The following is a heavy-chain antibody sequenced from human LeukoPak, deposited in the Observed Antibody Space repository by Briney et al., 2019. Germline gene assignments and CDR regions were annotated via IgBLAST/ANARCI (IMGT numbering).Heavy chain of an antibody. V-gene: IGHV1-2*02. J-gene: IGHJ4*02. CDR3: ARELRYFDWLLDKYYFDY. Sequence: ASVKVSCKASGYTFTGYYMHSVRQAPGQGLEWMGWINPNSGGTNYAQKFQGRVTMTRDTSISTAYMELSRLRSDDTAVYYCARELRYFDWLLDKYYFDYWGQGTLVTVSS. D-gene: IGHD3-9*01. CDR1: GYTFTGYY. CDR2: INPNSGGT.